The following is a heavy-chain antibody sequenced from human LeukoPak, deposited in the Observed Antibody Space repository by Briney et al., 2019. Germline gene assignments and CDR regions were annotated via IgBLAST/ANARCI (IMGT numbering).Heavy chain of an antibody. Sequence: KPSETLSLTCTVSGGSISSGSYYWSWIRQPAGKGLEWNGRIYTSGSTNYNPSLKSRVTISVDTSKNQFSLKLSSVTAADTAVYYCARETTVTPHYYMDVWGKGTTVTVSS. CDR1: GGSISSGSYY. CDR3: ARETTVTPHYYMDV. D-gene: IGHD4-17*01. CDR2: IYTSGST. J-gene: IGHJ6*03. V-gene: IGHV4-61*02.